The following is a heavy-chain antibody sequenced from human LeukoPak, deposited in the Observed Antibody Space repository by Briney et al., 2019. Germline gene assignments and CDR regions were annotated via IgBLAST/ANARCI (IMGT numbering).Heavy chain of an antibody. V-gene: IGHV1-2*02. Sequence: ASVKVSCKASGHTFTGYFIHWVRQAPGLGLEWMGWINPNSGGTNYAQKFQGRVTVTRDTSISTAYMELSRLNSDDTAVYYCARDATGVAYGDYADYWGQGTLVTVSS. CDR2: INPNSGGT. CDR1: GHTFTGYF. CDR3: ARDATGVAYGDYADY. D-gene: IGHD4-17*01. J-gene: IGHJ4*02.